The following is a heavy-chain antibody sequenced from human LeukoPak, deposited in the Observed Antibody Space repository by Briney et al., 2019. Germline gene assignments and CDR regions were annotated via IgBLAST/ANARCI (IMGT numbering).Heavy chain of an antibody. V-gene: IGHV4-39*01. CDR3: ARHSCQGIAAAGTFFDYYGMDV. D-gene: IGHD6-13*01. J-gene: IGHJ6*02. CDR2: IYYSGST. CDR1: GGSISSSSYY. Sequence: NPSETLSLTCTASGGSISSSSYYWGWTRQPPGKGLEWIGSIYYSGSTYYNPSLKSRVTISVDTSKNQFSLKLSSVTAADTAVYYCARHSCQGIAAAGTFFDYYGMDVWGQGITVTVSS.